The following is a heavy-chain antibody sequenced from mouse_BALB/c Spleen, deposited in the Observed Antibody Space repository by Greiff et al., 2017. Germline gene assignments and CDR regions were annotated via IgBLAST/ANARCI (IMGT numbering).Heavy chain of an antibody. Sequence: EVQLQQSGGGLVQPGGSRKLSCAASGFTFSSFGMHWVRQAPEKGLEWVAYISSGSSTIYYADTVKGRFTISRDNPKNTLFLQMTSLRSEDTAMYYCARSYDYDGGAMDYWGQGTSVTVSS. D-gene: IGHD2-4*01. J-gene: IGHJ4*01. CDR3: ARSYDYDGGAMDY. CDR2: ISSGSSTI. CDR1: GFTFSSFG. V-gene: IGHV5-17*02.